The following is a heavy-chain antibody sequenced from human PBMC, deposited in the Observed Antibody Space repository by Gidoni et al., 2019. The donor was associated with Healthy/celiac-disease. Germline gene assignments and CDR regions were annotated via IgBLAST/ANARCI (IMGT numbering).Heavy chain of an antibody. CDR3: ARYMRFFGMDV. CDR1: GGSISSYY. D-gene: IGHD3-3*01. Sequence: QVQLQESGPGLAKPSETLALTRTVSGGSISSYYWSWIRQPPGQGLEWIGYIYYSGSTTYNPSLTSRVTISVDTSKNRFSLWLSSVTAADTAVYYCARYMRFFGMDVWGQGTTVTVSS. J-gene: IGHJ6*02. V-gene: IGHV4-59*01. CDR2: IYYSGST.